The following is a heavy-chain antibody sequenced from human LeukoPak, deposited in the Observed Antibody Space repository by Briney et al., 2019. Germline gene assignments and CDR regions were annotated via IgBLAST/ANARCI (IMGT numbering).Heavy chain of an antibody. D-gene: IGHD6-13*01. CDR3: ARDIAATGTYTDY. J-gene: IGHJ4*02. Sequence: PGGSLRLSCAASGFNFSSHAMHWVRQAPGKGLEWVAVMPYDGTKKYYTDSAKGRFTISRDNSKSTLYLQMNSLRTEDTAVYYCARDIAATGTYTDYWGQGTLVAVSS. V-gene: IGHV3-30-3*01. CDR2: MPYDGTKK. CDR1: GFNFSSHA.